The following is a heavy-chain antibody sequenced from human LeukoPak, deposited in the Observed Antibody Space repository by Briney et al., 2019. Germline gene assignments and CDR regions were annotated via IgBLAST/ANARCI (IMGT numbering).Heavy chain of an antibody. V-gene: IGHV1-2*02. CDR1: GYTFTGYY. D-gene: IGHD3-10*01. J-gene: IGHJ4*02. CDR2: INPNSGGT. Sequence: GASVKVSCKASGYTFTGYYMHWVRQPPGQGLEWMGWINPNSGGTNYAQKFQGRVTITRNTSISTAYMELSSLRSEDTAVYYCARGRPSMVRGVIIPFDYWGQGTLVTVSS. CDR3: ARGRPSMVRGVIIPFDY.